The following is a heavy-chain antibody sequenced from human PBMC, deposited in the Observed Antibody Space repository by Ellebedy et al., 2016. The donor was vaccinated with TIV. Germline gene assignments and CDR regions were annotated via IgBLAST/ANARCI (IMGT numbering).Heavy chain of an antibody. CDR2: IIPISDTA. D-gene: IGHD1-7*01. J-gene: IGHJ4*02. CDR1: GGTFGTYV. Sequence: SVKVSXXASGGTFGTYVISWIRQAPGQGLEWMGGIIPISDTANYAQKFQGRVTITADESTSTAYMELSSLRSEDTAVYYCAREAGNYAHFDYWGQGTLVIVSS. CDR3: AREAGNYAHFDY. V-gene: IGHV1-69*13.